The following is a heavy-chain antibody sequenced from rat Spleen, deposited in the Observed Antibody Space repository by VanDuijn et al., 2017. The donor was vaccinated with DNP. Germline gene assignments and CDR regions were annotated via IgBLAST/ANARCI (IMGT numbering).Heavy chain of an antibody. CDR1: GFTFSDYN. CDR2: ILYDGGRT. D-gene: IGHD1-11*01. Sequence: EVQLVESGGDLLQPGRSLKLSCAASGFTFSDYNMAWVRQAPTKGLDWVATILYDGGRTYYRDSVKGRFTISRDNAKSSLSLQMDSLRSEDTATYYCSTGGTEFNHWGQGVMVTVSS. CDR3: STGGTEFNH. J-gene: IGHJ2*01. V-gene: IGHV5S10*01.